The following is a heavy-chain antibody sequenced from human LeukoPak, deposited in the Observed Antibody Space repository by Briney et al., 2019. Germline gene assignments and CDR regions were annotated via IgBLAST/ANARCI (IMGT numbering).Heavy chain of an antibody. Sequence: SETLSLTCAASGYSISSGYYWGWIRQPPGKGLEWIGSIYHSGSTYYNPSLKCRVTISVDTSKNQFSLKLSSVTAADTAVYYCARRGSGWEVYYFDYWGQGTLVTVSS. D-gene: IGHD6-19*01. CDR1: GYSISSGYY. J-gene: IGHJ4*02. CDR3: ARRGSGWEVYYFDY. V-gene: IGHV4-38-2*01. CDR2: IYHSGST.